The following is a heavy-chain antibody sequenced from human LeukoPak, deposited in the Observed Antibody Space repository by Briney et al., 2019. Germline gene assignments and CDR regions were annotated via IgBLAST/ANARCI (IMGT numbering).Heavy chain of an antibody. V-gene: IGHV3-30*03. J-gene: IGHJ3*02. CDR1: GFTFSSYG. CDR3: AESSGWSLGEAFDI. Sequence: GGSLRLSCAASGFTFSSYGMHWVRQAPGKGLEWVAVISYDGSNKYYADSVKGRFTISRDNSKNTLYLQMNSLRAEDTAVYYCAESSGWSLGEAFDIWGQGTMVTVSS. CDR2: ISYDGSNK. D-gene: IGHD6-19*01.